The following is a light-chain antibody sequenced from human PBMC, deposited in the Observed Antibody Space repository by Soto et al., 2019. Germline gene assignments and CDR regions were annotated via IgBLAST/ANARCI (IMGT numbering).Light chain of an antibody. CDR3: QQSSNWPRK. CDR1: QFVSNS. CDR2: GAS. J-gene: IGKJ1*01. V-gene: IGKV3-15*01. Sequence: DIVLTPSPGTLSLSPGERVTLYCRASQFVSNSLAWYQQRPGQPPRLLIYGASTRAAGISERFSGSGSGTEFTLAISSLRSEDFAVYYCQQSSNWPRKCGQGNKGDIK.